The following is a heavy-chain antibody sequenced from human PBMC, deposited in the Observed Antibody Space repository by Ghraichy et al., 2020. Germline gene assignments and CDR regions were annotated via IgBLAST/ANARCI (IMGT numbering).Heavy chain of an antibody. CDR2: IYYSGST. D-gene: IGHD1-26*01. J-gene: IGHJ4*02. Sequence: SETLSLTCTVSGGSISSSSYYWGWIRQPPGKGLEWIGSIYYSGSTYYNPSLKSRVTISVDTSKNQFSLKLSSVTAADTAVYYCARQGELVTLTYYFDYWGQGTLVTVSS. CDR1: GGSISSSSYY. CDR3: ARQGELVTLTYYFDY. V-gene: IGHV4-39*01.